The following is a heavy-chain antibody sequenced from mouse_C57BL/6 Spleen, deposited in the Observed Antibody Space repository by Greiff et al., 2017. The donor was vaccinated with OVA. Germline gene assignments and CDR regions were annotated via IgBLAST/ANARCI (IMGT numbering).Heavy chain of an antibody. D-gene: IGHD2-4*01. CDR2: IDPETGGT. CDR3: TRSEDYDVLLDY. V-gene: IGHV1-15*01. J-gene: IGHJ2*01. CDR1: GYTFTDYE. Sequence: QVQLKESGAELVRPGASVTLSCKASGYTFTDYEMHWVKQTPVHGLEWIGAIDPETGGTAYNQKFKGKAILTADKSSSTAYMELRSLTSEDSAVYYCTRSEDYDVLLDYWGQGTTLTVSS.